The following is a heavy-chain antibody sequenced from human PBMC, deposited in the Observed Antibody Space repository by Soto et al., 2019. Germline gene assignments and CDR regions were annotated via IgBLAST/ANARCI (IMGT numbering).Heavy chain of an antibody. J-gene: IGHJ4*02. V-gene: IGHV6-1*01. Sequence: QVQLQQSGPGLVKPSQTLSLTCAISGDSVSSNSAAWNWIRQSPSRGLECLGRTYYRSKWYNDSAVSVKSRITSNTDTSKNQFSLQLHSVTAEDKAVYDCARDPGDYWGQGTLVTVSS. CDR3: ARDPGDY. CDR1: GDSVSSNSAA. CDR2: TYYRSKWYN.